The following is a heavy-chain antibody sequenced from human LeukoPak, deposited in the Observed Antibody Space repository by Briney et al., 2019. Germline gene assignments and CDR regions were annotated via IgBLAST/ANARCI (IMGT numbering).Heavy chain of an antibody. CDR1: GFTVRSNY. V-gene: IGHV3-53*01. D-gene: IGHD3-9*01. Sequence: GGSLRLSCAASGFTVRSNYMIWVRQAPGKGLEWVSVIYSGGSTYYADSVKGRFTISRDNSKNTLFLQMNSLRAEDTAVYYCARGGDILTGYHYYFDYWGQGTLVTVSS. CDR2: IYSGGST. J-gene: IGHJ4*02. CDR3: ARGGDILTGYHYYFDY.